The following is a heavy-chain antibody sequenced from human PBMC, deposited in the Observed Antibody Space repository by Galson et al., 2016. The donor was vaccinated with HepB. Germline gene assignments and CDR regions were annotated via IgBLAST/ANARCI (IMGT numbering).Heavy chain of an antibody. CDR2: ISDNGGRT. Sequence: SLRLSCAASGFTSSSHAMHWVRQAPGKGLECVSTISDNGGRTFYANSLKGRFTISRDNSKNRLYLQMGSLRAEDMAVYFCARGRGGATQRYFDYWGRGTLVTVSS. D-gene: IGHD1-26*01. J-gene: IGHJ4*02. V-gene: IGHV3-64*01. CDR1: GFTSSSHA. CDR3: ARGRGGATQRYFDY.